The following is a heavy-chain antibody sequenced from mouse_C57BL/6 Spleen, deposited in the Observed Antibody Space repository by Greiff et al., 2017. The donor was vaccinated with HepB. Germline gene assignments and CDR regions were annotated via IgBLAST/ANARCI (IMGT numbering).Heavy chain of an antibody. V-gene: IGHV1-80*01. CDR2: IYPGDGDT. Sequence: VQLQQSGAELVKPGASVKISCKASGYAFSSYWMNWVKQRPGKGLEWIGQIYPGDGDTNYNGKFKGKATLTADKSSSTAYMQLSSLTSEDSAVYFCARGGFITTVVDWYFDVWGTGTTVTVSS. J-gene: IGHJ1*03. D-gene: IGHD1-1*01. CDR1: GYAFSSYW. CDR3: ARGGFITTVVDWYFDV.